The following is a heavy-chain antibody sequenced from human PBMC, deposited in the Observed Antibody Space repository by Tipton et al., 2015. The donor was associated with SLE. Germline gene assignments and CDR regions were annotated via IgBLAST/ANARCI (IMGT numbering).Heavy chain of an antibody. CDR1: GYTFTSYG. D-gene: IGHD6-13*01. Sequence: QLVQSGAEVKKPGASVKVSCRASGYTFTSYGISWVRQAPGQGLEWMGWVSAYNGNTNYAQKLQGRVTMTTDTSTSTAYMELRSLRSDDTAVYYCAGGSIAAAPGTFDYWGQGTLVTVSS. J-gene: IGHJ4*02. CDR3: AGGSIAAAPGTFDY. CDR2: VSAYNGNT. V-gene: IGHV1-18*04.